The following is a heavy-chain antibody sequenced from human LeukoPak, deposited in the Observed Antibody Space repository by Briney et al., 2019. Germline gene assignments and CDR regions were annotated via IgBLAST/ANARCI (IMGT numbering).Heavy chain of an antibody. J-gene: IGHJ4*02. CDR3: TRHPLSSGWHLDY. CDR1: GFTFSGSA. V-gene: IGHV3-73*01. D-gene: IGHD6-19*01. CDR2: IRSKANSYAT. Sequence: GGSLRLSCAASGFTFSGSAMHWVRQASGKGLEWVGRIRSKANSYATAYAASVKGRFTISRDDSKNTAYLQMNSLKTEDTAVYYCTRHPLSSGWHLDYWGQGTLVTVSS.